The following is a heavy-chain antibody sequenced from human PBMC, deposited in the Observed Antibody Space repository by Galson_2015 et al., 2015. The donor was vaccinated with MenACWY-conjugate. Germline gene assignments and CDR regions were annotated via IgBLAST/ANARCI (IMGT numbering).Heavy chain of an antibody. CDR2: ISPIDSKT. J-gene: IGHJ6*02. Sequence: QSGAEVTKPGESLTTSCKASGYNFITYWIGWVRQVPGKGLEWVGLISPIDSKTRYSPAFEGRVTISADNSITTAYLQWNSLQASDTAMYYCARHPPGGRGMDVWGQGTTVTVSS. V-gene: IGHV5-51*01. CDR3: ARHPPGGRGMDV. D-gene: IGHD1-26*01. CDR1: GYNFITYW.